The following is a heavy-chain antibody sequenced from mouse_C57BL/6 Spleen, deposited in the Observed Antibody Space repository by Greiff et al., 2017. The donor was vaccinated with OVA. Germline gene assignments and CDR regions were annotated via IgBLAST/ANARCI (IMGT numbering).Heavy chain of an antibody. CDR2: INPSNGGT. Sequence: QVQLQQPGTELVKPGASVKLSCKASGYTFTSYWMPWVKQRPGQGLEWIGNINPSNGGTTYNEKFKSKATLTADKSTSTAYMQLSSLTSEDSAVYYCARGGQNLYDFDYWGQGTTLTVSS. CDR3: ARGGQNLYDFDY. D-gene: IGHD2-14*01. J-gene: IGHJ2*01. CDR1: GYTFTSYW. V-gene: IGHV1-53*01.